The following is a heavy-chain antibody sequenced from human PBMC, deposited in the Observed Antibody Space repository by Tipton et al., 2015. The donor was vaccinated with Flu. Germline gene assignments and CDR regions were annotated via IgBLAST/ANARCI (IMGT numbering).Heavy chain of an antibody. J-gene: IGHJ5*02. CDR3: AKDLVVIVPAASWFDP. CDR1: GGSISSSTFY. Sequence: TLSLTCTVSGGSISSSTFYWGWIRQPPGKGLEWIGSVHYSGSTYYNPSLKSRVTISVDTSKNHFSLKLSSVTAADTAVYYCAKDLVVIVPAASWFDPWGQGTLATVSS. CDR2: VHYSGST. V-gene: IGHV4-39*07. D-gene: IGHD2-2*01.